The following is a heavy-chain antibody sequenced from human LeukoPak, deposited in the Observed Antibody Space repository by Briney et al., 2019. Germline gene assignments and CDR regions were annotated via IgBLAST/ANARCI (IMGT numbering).Heavy chain of an antibody. CDR2: IYYSGST. J-gene: IGHJ3*02. Sequence: HPSETLSLTCTVSGGSISSHYWSWIRQPPGKGLDWIGYIYYSGSTNYNPSLKSRVTISVDTSKNQFSLKLSSVTAADTAVYYCARFGGHDDAFDIWGQGTMVTVSS. CDR3: ARFGGHDDAFDI. V-gene: IGHV4-59*11. D-gene: IGHD2-15*01. CDR1: GGSISSHY.